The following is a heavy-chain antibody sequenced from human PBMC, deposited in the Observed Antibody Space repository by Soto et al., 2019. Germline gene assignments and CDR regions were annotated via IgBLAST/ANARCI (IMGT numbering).Heavy chain of an antibody. D-gene: IGHD6-19*01. CDR3: ARLTDSVWGFDY. CDR2: IYSGGTT. V-gene: IGHV3-53*01. CDR1: GFTVSSHY. J-gene: IGHJ4*02. Sequence: EVQLVESGGGLIQPGGSLRLSCAASGFTVSSHYISWVRQAPGRGLEWVSFIYSGGTTYYADSVKGRFTISRDSSKNTLYLQMNSLRAADTAVYYCARLTDSVWGFDYWGQGTLVTVSS.